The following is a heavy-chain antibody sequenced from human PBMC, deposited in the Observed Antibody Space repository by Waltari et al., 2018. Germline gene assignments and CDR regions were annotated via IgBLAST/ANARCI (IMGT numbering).Heavy chain of an antibody. D-gene: IGHD3-10*01. J-gene: IGHJ4*02. Sequence: VQLVESGGGLVQPGESLRLSCAVSGFTLRNSWMTWVRQAPGEGLEWVAKIKDDGGEKHNVDSVKGRFAISRDNAKNSLCLQMNSLGPEDTAVYYCARGGGAYWGQGTPVIVSS. CDR2: IKDDGGEK. CDR3: ARGGGAY. CDR1: GFTLRNSW. V-gene: IGHV3-7*01.